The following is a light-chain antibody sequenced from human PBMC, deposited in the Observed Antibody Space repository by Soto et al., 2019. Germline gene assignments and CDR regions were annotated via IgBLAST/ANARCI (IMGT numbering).Light chain of an antibody. J-gene: IGKJ1*01. CDR3: QQYGSSRT. Sequence: EIVLTQSPDTLSLSPGERATLSCRASQFVSTNHLAWYQQKPGQAPRLLIYGVFSRASGIPDRFSGSGSGTDFTLTISRLEPEDVAVYYWQQYGSSRTFGQGTKVEI. CDR2: GVF. CDR1: QFVSTNH. V-gene: IGKV3-20*01.